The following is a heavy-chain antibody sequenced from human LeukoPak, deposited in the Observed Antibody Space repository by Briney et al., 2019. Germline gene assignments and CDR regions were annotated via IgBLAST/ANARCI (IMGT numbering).Heavy chain of an antibody. J-gene: IGHJ4*02. V-gene: IGHV3-9*01. Sequence: PGGSLRLSCAASGFTFDDYAMHWVRQAPGKGLEWVSGISWNSGSIAYADSVRGRFTISRDNAKNSLYLQMNSLRAEDTALYYCTKDIATHYDILTGLFDYWGQGTLVTVSS. D-gene: IGHD3-9*01. CDR3: TKDIATHYDILTGLFDY. CDR1: GFTFDDYA. CDR2: ISWNSGSI.